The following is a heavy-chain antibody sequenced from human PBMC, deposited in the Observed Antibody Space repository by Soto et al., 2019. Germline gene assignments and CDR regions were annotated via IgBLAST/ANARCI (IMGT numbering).Heavy chain of an antibody. CDR3: ARHPYSSSWGYYYYGMDV. CDR1: GGSISSSSYY. J-gene: IGHJ6*02. CDR2: IYYSGST. D-gene: IGHD6-13*01. Sequence: SETLSLTCTVSGGSISSSSYYWGWIRQPPGKGLEWIGSIYYSGSTYYNPSLKSRVTISVDTSKNQFSLKLSSVTAADTAVYYCARHPYSSSWGYYYYGMDVWGQGTTVTVSS. V-gene: IGHV4-39*01.